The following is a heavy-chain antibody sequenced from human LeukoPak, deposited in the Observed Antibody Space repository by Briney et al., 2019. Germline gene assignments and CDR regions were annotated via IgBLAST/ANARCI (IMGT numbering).Heavy chain of an antibody. CDR3: ARDWGY. Sequence: TGGSLRLSCAASGFTFSNYPMNWVRQAPGKGLEWVSVISSGGSTSYADSVKGRCTISRDNSKNTVYLQMNSLRAEDTAIYYCARDWGYWGQGIPVTVSS. CDR1: GFTFSNYP. J-gene: IGHJ4*02. CDR2: ISSGGST. V-gene: IGHV3-23*01. D-gene: IGHD7-27*01.